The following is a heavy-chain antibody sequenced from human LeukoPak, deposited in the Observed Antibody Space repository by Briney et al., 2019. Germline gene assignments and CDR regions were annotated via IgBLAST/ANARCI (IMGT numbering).Heavy chain of an antibody. J-gene: IGHJ5*02. V-gene: IGHV3-74*01. Sequence: GGSLRLSCAASGFTFSSYWMHWVRQAPGKGLVWVSRINSDGSSTSYADSVKGRFTISRDNSKNTLYLQMNSLRAEDTAVYYCAKEDYVQGWFDPWGQGTLVTVSS. CDR2: INSDGSST. D-gene: IGHD3-16*01. CDR3: AKEDYVQGWFDP. CDR1: GFTFSSYW.